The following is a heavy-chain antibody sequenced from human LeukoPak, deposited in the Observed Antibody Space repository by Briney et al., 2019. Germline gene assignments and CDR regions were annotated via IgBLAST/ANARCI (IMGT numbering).Heavy chain of an antibody. D-gene: IGHD6-13*01. Sequence: GGSLRLSCAASGFTFSSNYMSWVRQAPGKGLEWVSVIYSGGSTYYADSVKGRFTISRDNSKNTLYLQMNSLRAEDTAVYYCAREGSSWYRGWFDPWGQGTLVTVSS. CDR3: AREGSSWYRGWFDP. J-gene: IGHJ5*02. CDR2: IYSGGST. CDR1: GFTFSSNY. V-gene: IGHV3-66*01.